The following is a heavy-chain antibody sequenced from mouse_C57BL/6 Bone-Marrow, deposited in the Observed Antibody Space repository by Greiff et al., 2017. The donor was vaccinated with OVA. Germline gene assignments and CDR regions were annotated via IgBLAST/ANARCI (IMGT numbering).Heavy chain of an antibody. J-gene: IGHJ3*01. V-gene: IGHV7-3*01. CDR1: GFTFTDYY. Sequence: EVKLQESGGGLVQPGGSLSLSCAASGFTFTDYYMSWVRQPPGKALEWLGFIRNKANGYTTEYSASVKGRFTISRDNSQSILYLQMNALRAEDSATYYCARYRDYDYDGAWFAYWGQGTLVTVSA. D-gene: IGHD2-4*01. CDR3: ARYRDYDYDGAWFAY. CDR2: IRNKANGYTT.